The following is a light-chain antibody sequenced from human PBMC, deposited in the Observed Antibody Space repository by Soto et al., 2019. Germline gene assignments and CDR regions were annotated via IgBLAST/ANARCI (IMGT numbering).Light chain of an antibody. CDR3: QQYSTYPYT. CDR1: PTTSSW. CDR2: KAS. Sequence: DIQMTQSPSTLSASVGDRVTITCRASPTTSSWLAWYQQKPGKAPKILIYKASSLESGVPSRFSGSGSGTEFTLIISSLQPDDSATYYCQQYSTYPYTFGQGTKLEIK. V-gene: IGKV1-5*03. J-gene: IGKJ2*01.